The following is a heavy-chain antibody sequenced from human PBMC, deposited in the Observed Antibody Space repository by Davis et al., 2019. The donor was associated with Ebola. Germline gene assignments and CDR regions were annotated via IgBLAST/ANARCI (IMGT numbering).Heavy chain of an antibody. CDR1: GFTFSSYA. J-gene: IGHJ5*02. CDR2: ISGSGGST. CDR3: ARENGEGAQGNWFDP. Sequence: PGGSLRLSCAASGFTFSSYAMSWVRQAPGKGLEWVSAISGSGGSTYYADSVKGRFTISRDNAKNSLYLQMNSLRAEDTAVYYCARENGEGAQGNWFDPWGQGTLVTVSS. V-gene: IGHV3-23*01. D-gene: IGHD4-17*01.